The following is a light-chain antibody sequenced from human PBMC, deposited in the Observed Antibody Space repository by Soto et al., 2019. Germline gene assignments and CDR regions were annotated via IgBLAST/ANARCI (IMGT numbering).Light chain of an antibody. CDR3: QQYNNWPYN. CDR2: GAS. CDR1: QSVSSN. Sequence: EIVMTQSPATLSVSPGERATLSCRASQSVSSNLAWYQQKPGQAPRLLIYGASTRATGFPARFSGSGSGTEFTLTISSLQSEDFAVYYCQQYNNWPYNFGQGTKLEIK. J-gene: IGKJ2*01. V-gene: IGKV3-15*01.